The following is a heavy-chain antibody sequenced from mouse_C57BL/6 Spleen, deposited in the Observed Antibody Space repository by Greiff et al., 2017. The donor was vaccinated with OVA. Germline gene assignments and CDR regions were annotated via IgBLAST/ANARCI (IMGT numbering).Heavy chain of an antibody. V-gene: IGHV5-9-1*02. D-gene: IGHD4-1*01. CDR2: ISSGGDYI. J-gene: IGHJ2*01. CDR3: TSLNWDLYYFDY. Sequence: EVKLVESGEGLVKPGGSLKLSCAASGFTFSSYAMSWVRQTPEKRLEWVAYISSGGDYIYYADTVKGRFTISRDNARNTLYLQMSSLKSEDTAMYYCTSLNWDLYYFDYWGQGTTLTVSS. CDR1: GFTFSSYA.